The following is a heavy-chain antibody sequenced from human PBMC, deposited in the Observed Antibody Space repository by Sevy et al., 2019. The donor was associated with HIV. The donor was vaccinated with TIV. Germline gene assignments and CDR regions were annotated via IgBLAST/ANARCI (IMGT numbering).Heavy chain of an antibody. J-gene: IGHJ6*02. D-gene: IGHD3-9*01. CDR3: ARGRRGDILTGYLVRVYYYYYGMDV. CDR1: GFTFSSYG. Sequence: GGSLRLSCAASGFTFSSYGMHWVRQAPGKGLEWVAVIWYDGSNKYYADSVKGPFTISRDNYKNTLYVQMTSLRAEDTAVYYCARGRRGDILTGYLVRVYYYYYGMDVWGQGTTVTVSS. CDR2: IWYDGSNK. V-gene: IGHV3-33*01.